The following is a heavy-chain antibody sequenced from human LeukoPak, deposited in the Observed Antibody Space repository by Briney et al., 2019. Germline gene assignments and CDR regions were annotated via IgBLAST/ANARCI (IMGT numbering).Heavy chain of an antibody. D-gene: IGHD4-23*01. CDR1: GGSISSGDYY. Sequence: PSETLSLTCTVSGGSISSGDYYWSWIRQHPGQGLEWIGYVYYSGSTYYNPSLKSRVTISVDTSKNHFSLKLSSVTAADPAVYSCARDRYTVVSWYFDLWGRGTLVTVSS. V-gene: IGHV4-31*03. CDR3: ARDRYTVVSWYFDL. CDR2: VYYSGST. J-gene: IGHJ2*01.